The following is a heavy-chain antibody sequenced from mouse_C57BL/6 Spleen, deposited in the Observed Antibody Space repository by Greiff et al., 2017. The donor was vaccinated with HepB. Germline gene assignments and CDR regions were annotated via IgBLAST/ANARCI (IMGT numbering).Heavy chain of an antibody. CDR1: GYTFTDYN. J-gene: IGHJ2*01. D-gene: IGHD1-1*01. Sequence: EVQLQQSGPELVKPGASVKMSCKASGYTFTDYNMHWVKQSHGKSLEWIGYINPNNGGTSYNQKFKGKATLTVNKSSSTAYMELRSLTSEASAVYYCARITTVVADYWGQGTTLTVSS. V-gene: IGHV1-22*01. CDR3: ARITTVVADY. CDR2: INPNNGGT.